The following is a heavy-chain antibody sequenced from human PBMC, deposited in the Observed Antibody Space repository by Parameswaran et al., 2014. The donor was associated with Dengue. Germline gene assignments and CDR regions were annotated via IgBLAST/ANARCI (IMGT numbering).Heavy chain of an antibody. CDR3: ASTSWEYITLPYGMDV. V-gene: IGHV4-39*01. D-gene: IGHD2/OR15-2a*01. CDR2: IYYSGST. J-gene: IGHJ6*02. Sequence: WIRQPPGKGLEWIGSIYYSGSTYYNPSLKSRVTISVDTSKNQFSLKLSSVTAADTAVYYCASTSWEYITLPYGMDVWGQGTTVTVSS.